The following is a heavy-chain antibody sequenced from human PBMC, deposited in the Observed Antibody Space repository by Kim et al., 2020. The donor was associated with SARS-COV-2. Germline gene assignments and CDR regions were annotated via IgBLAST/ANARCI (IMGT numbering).Heavy chain of an antibody. CDR1: GGTFSSYA. J-gene: IGHJ3*02. D-gene: IGHD4-17*01. CDR3: AGLYGDYEANDAFDI. Sequence: SVKVSCKASGGTFSSYAISWVRQAPGQGLEWMGGIIPIFGTANYAQKFQGRVTITADESTSTAYMELSSLRSEDTAVYYCAGLYGDYEANDAFDIWGQGTMVTVSS. CDR2: IIPIFGTA. V-gene: IGHV1-69*13.